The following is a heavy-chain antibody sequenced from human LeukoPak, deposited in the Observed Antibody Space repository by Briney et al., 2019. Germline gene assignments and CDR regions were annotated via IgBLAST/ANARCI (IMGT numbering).Heavy chain of an antibody. V-gene: IGHV3-74*01. J-gene: IGHJ6*03. D-gene: IGHD3-10*01. CDR1: GFMFSNYY. Sequence: GGSLRLSCVGSGFMFSNYYMYWVRQAPGKGLVWVSRIKNAGIDTIYADSGKGRFTVSRDNAKNTVYLQMSSLRAEDTAVYYCARGGYGHNMDVWGEGTTVTVSS. CDR3: ARGGYGHNMDV. CDR2: IKNAGIDT.